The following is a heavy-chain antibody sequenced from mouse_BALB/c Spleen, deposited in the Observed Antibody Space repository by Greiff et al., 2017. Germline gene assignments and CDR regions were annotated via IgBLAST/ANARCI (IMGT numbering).Heavy chain of an antibody. Sequence: EVHLVESGGGLVKPGGSLKLSCAASGFTFSSYAMSWVRQTPEKRLEWVATISSGGSYTYYPDSVKGRFTISRDNAKNTLYLQMSSLRSEDTAMYYCARHRDYEIAYWGQGTLVTVSA. CDR3: ARHRDYEIAY. V-gene: IGHV5-9-3*01. D-gene: IGHD2-4*01. CDR2: ISSGGSYT. CDR1: GFTFSSYA. J-gene: IGHJ3*01.